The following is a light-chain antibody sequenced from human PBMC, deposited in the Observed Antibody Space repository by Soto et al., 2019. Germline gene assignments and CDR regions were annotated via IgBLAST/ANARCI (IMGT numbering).Light chain of an antibody. CDR2: GVS. J-gene: IGKJ1*01. V-gene: IGKV1-5*03. CDR3: HQYGGYSWT. CDR1: QTISNW. Sequence: DIQMTQSPSTLSASVGDRVTISCRASQTISNWLAWYQQKPGKAPNLLIYGVSNLASGVPSRFSGTGSGTELTLTISSLRPDDFATYYCHQYGGYSWTFGHGTKVEIK.